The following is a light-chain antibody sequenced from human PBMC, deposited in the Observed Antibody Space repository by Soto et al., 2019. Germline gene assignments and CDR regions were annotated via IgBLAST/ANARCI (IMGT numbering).Light chain of an antibody. CDR1: RTYVDGYDY. CDR2: DVS. V-gene: IGLV2-14*03. CDR3: TSYTSSTPFCV. Sequence: ALTQPASVSGAPRQAIPISYTGVRTYVDGYDYVSWYQQHPGQAPQLMIYDVSNRPSGVPDRFSGSKSGNTASLTISGLQAEDEADYYCTSYTSSTPFCVFGTGTKVTVL. J-gene: IGLJ1*01.